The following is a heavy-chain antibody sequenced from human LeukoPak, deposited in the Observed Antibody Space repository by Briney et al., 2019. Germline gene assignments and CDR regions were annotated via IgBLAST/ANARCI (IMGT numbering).Heavy chain of an antibody. CDR1: GYTFTSYG. J-gene: IGHJ4*02. CDR2: ISAYNGNT. V-gene: IGHV1-18*01. CDR3: ARTIEWSGSAGKLNY. Sequence: ASVTVSCMASGYTFTSYGISWVRQAPGQGLEWMGWISAYNGNTNYAQKLQGRVTMTTDTSTSTAYMELRSLRSDDTAVYYCARTIEWSGSAGKLNYWGQGTLVTVSS. D-gene: IGHD1-26*01.